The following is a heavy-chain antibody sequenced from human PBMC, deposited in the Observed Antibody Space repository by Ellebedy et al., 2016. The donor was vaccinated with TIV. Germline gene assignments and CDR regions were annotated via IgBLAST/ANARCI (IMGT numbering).Heavy chain of an antibody. CDR1: GGSISGSTYY. Sequence: MPSETLSLTCTVSGGSISGSTYYWGWIRQPPGKALEWLASIYYSGSTYYYNPSLKSRVTISVDTSKNQYSLRLSSVTAADTAVYYCATADGYSAYFDYWGQGTLVTVSS. CDR2: IYYSGSTY. D-gene: IGHD5-18*01. J-gene: IGHJ4*02. V-gene: IGHV4-39*07. CDR3: ATADGYSAYFDY.